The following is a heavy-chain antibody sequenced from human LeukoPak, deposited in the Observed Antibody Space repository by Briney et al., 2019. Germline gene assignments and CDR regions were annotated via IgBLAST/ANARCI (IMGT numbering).Heavy chain of an antibody. J-gene: IGHJ3*02. CDR2: ISRSGGSI. CDR1: GFTFSSHS. CDR3: ARSLKVSAALNVFDI. V-gene: IGHV3-21*01. D-gene: IGHD2-2*01. Sequence: GGSLRLSCAASGFTFSSHSMNWVRQAPGKGLEWVSSISRSGGSIYYADSLKGRFTISRDNAKNSLYLQMNSLRAEDTAVYFCARSLKVSAALNVFDIWGQGTMVTVSS.